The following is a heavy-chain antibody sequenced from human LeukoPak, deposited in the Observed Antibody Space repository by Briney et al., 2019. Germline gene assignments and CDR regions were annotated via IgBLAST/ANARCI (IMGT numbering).Heavy chain of an antibody. Sequence: SETLSLTCAVSGGSISSGGYSRNWIRQPPGKGLEWIGYIYHIGNTYYNPSLKSRVTISVDRSKNQFSLKLSSVTAADTAVYYCARGGDYGNYFDYWGQGTLVTVSS. J-gene: IGHJ4*02. V-gene: IGHV4-30-2*01. D-gene: IGHD4-17*01. CDR3: ARGGDYGNYFDY. CDR1: GGSISSGGYS. CDR2: IYHIGNT.